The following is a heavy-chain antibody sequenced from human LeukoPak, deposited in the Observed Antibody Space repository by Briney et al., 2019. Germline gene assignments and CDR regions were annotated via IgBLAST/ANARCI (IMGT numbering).Heavy chain of an antibody. CDR2: INPNSGGT. CDR3: ARPLWFGESYFDY. CDR1: GYTFTGYY. J-gene: IGHJ4*02. V-gene: IGHV1-2*02. Sequence: GASVKVSCKASGYTFTGYYMHWVRQAPGQGLEWMGWINPNSGGTSYAQKFQGRVTMTRDTSISTAYMELSRLRSDDTAVYYCARPLWFGESYFDYWGQGTLVTVSS. D-gene: IGHD3-10*01.